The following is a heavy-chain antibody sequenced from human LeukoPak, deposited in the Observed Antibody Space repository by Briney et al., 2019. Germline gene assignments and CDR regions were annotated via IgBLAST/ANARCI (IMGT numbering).Heavy chain of an antibody. CDR2: IYTSGST. J-gene: IGHJ4*02. Sequence: SETLSLTCTVSGGSISSYYWSWIRQPAGKGLEWVGRIYTSGSTNYNPSLKSRVTMSVDTSKNQFSLKLSSVTAADTAVYYCARVLTMVRGVIRPSLDYWGQGTLVTVSS. V-gene: IGHV4-4*07. CDR1: GGSISSYY. D-gene: IGHD3-10*01. CDR3: ARVLTMVRGVIRPSLDY.